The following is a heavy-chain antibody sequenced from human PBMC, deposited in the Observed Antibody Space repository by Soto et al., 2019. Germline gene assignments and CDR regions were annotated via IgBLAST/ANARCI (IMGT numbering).Heavy chain of an antibody. J-gene: IGHJ3*02. Sequence: GGSLRLSCAASGFTFSDYYMTWIRQAPGKGLEWLSFISNDGSNTYYADSVKGRFTISRDNSKNTLYLQMNSLRAEDTAVYYCAKDGGDYYDSSGYPGASFDIWGQGTMVTVSS. D-gene: IGHD3-22*01. CDR2: ISNDGSNT. V-gene: IGHV3-30*02. CDR1: GFTFSDYY. CDR3: AKDGGDYYDSSGYPGASFDI.